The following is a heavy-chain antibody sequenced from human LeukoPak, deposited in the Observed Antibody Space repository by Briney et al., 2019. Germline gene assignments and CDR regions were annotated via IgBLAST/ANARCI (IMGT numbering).Heavy chain of an antibody. D-gene: IGHD5-12*01. V-gene: IGHV3-9*01. CDR1: GFTFDDYA. Sequence: PGRSLRLSCAASGFTFDDYAMHWVRQAPGKGLEWVSGISWNSGSIGYADSVKGRFTISRDNAKNSLYLQMNSLRAEDTALYYCAKVRGNIVATNIFDYWGQGTLVTVSS. CDR3: AKVRGNIVATNIFDY. J-gene: IGHJ4*02. CDR2: ISWNSGSI.